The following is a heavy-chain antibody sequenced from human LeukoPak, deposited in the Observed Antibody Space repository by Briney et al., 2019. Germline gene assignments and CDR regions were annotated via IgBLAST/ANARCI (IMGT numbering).Heavy chain of an antibody. CDR1: GFSFSSYW. CDR2: IYGDGSRT. V-gene: IGHV3-74*01. CDR3: ARETSQDYFDS. J-gene: IGHJ4*02. Sequence: PGGSLRLSCAASGFSFSSYWMHWVRQAPGKGLVWVSRIYGDGSRTYYADSVKGRFTISRDNAKNTLYVQMNSLRAEDTAVYYCARETSQDYFDSWGQGTLVTVSS.